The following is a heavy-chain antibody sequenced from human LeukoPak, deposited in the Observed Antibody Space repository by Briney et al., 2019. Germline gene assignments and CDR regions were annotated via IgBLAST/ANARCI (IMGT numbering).Heavy chain of an antibody. CDR3: ARRTVVLDY. V-gene: IGHV4-59*08. CDR2: IYYSGST. Sequence: SETLSLTCTVSGGSINNYYWSWVRQPPGKGLEWIGYIYYSGSTTYNPSLKGRVTISVDTSKNQFSLMLSSVTAADTAVYYCARRTVVLDYWGQGALVTVSS. J-gene: IGHJ4*02. CDR1: GGSINNYY. D-gene: IGHD4-23*01.